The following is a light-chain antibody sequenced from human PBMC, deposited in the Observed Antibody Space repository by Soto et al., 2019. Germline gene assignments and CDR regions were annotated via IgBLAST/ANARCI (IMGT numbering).Light chain of an antibody. CDR3: QQYDTSPNT. J-gene: IGKJ2*01. CDR2: GVS. CDR1: QSVSSSN. V-gene: IGKV3-20*01. Sequence: EIVLTQFPGTLSLSPGERATLSCRASQSVSSSNLAWYQQRPGQAPRVLIYGVSNRATGIPDRFSGSGSGTDFTLTISRMEPEDFAVYFCQQYDTSPNTFCQGTKLEIK.